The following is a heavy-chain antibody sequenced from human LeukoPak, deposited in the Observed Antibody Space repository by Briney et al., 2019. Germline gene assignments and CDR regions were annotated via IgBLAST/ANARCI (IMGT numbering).Heavy chain of an antibody. CDR1: GFTFDDYG. CDR2: INHSGST. D-gene: IGHD3-3*01. Sequence: GSLRLSCAASGFTFDDYGMSWVRQAPGKGLEWIGEINHSGSTNYNPSLKSRVTISVDTSKNQFSLKLSSVTAADTAVYYCARGVTIFGVVIPHYFDYWGQGTLVTVSS. V-gene: IGHV4-34*01. CDR3: ARGVTIFGVVIPHYFDY. J-gene: IGHJ4*02.